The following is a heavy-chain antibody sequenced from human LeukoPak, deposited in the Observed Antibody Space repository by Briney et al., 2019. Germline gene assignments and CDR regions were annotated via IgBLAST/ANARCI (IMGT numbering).Heavy chain of an antibody. CDR3: ATTIFRNSIAAAGTWYYFDY. D-gene: IGHD6-13*01. V-gene: IGHV1-24*01. Sequence: ASVKVSCKVSGYTLTELSMHWVRQAPGKGLEWMGGFDPEDGETIYAQKSQGRVTMTEDTSTDTAYMELSSLRSEDTAVYYCATTIFRNSIAAAGTWYYFDYWGQGTLVTVSS. J-gene: IGHJ4*02. CDR2: FDPEDGET. CDR1: GYTLTELS.